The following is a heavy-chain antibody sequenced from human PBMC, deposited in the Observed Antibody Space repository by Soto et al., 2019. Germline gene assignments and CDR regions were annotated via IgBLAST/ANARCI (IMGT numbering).Heavy chain of an antibody. D-gene: IGHD2-2*01. J-gene: IGHJ6*02. CDR1: GYSFTSYW. CDR2: IYPGDSDT. CDR3: ARHGGWWESVGSSTSGDYYYGMDV. V-gene: IGHV5-51*01. Sequence: GESLKISCKGSGYSFTSYWIGWVRQMPGKGLEWMGIIYPGDSDTRYSPSFQGQVTISADKSISTAYLQWSSLKASDTAMYYCARHGGWWESVGSSTSGDYYYGMDVWGQGTTVTVSS.